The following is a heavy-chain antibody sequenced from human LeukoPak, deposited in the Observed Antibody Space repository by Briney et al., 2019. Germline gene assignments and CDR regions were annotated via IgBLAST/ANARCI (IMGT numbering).Heavy chain of an antibody. D-gene: IGHD3-10*01. CDR3: AKPPSSGSSGSYSYNWFDP. Sequence: GGSLRLSCAASGFTFSSYAMSWVRQAPGKGLEWVSAISGSGGSTYYADSVKGRFTISRDNSKNTLYLQMNSLRAEDTAVYYCAKPPSSGSSGSYSYNWFDPWGQGTLVTVSS. J-gene: IGHJ5*02. CDR2: ISGSGGST. CDR1: GFTFSSYA. V-gene: IGHV3-23*01.